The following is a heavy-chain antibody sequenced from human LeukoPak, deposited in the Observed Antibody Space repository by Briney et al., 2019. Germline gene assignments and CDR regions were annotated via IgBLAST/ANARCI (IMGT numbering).Heavy chain of an antibody. V-gene: IGHV1-2*02. CDR3: ARDAAAYSGSYPFDY. CDR1: GYTFTGYY. D-gene: IGHD1-26*01. Sequence: ASVKVSCKASGYTFTGYYMHWVRQAPGQGLEWMGWINPNSGGTNYAQKFQGRVTMTRDTSISTAYMELSRLRSDDTAVYYCARDAAAYSGSYPFDYWGQGTLVTVSS. CDR2: INPNSGGT. J-gene: IGHJ4*02.